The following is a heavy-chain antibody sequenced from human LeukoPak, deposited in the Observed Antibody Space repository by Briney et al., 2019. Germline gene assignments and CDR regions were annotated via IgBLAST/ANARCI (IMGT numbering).Heavy chain of an antibody. CDR3: ARGAGSSWYTGGYYYYYMDV. Sequence: SETLSLTCTVSGGSISSGSYYWSWIRQPAGKGLEWIGRIYTSGSTNYNPSLKSRVTISVDTSKNQFSLKLSSVTAADTAVYYRARGAGSSWYTGGYYYYYMDVWGKGTTVTISS. CDR1: GGSISSGSYY. V-gene: IGHV4-61*02. D-gene: IGHD6-13*01. CDR2: IYTSGST. J-gene: IGHJ6*03.